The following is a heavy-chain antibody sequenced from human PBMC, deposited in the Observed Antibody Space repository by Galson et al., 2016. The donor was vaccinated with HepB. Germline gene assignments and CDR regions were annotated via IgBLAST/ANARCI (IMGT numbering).Heavy chain of an antibody. CDR1: GGSIXXXNYX. J-gene: IGHJ4*02. D-gene: IGHD4-23*01. V-gene: IGHV4-39*01. Sequence: SETLSLTCTVSGGSIXXXNYXXXWXXXPPXXXLEXXXSXXXSGXXXYNXXLKSRXPLPVDTSXXXFSXXLSSVTAAGTAVYYCARLPREDXGGNSGDLGXGTXXTV. CDR2: XXXSGXX. CDR3: ARLPREDXGGNSGD.